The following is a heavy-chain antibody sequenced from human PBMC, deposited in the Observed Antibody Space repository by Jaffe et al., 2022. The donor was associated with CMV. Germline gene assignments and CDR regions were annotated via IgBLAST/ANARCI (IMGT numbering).Heavy chain of an antibody. Sequence: EVQLVESGGGLVQPGGSLRLSCAASGFTFSGYWMTWVRQAPGKGLEWVANINQDGSERYYVDSVKGRFTISRDNPKNSLYLQMNSLRAEDTAVYYCCSGGSWNIDYWGQGTLVTVSS. V-gene: IGHV3-7*03. D-gene: IGHD2-15*01. CDR2: INQDGSER. J-gene: IGHJ4*02. CDR1: GFTFSGYW. CDR3: CSGGSWNIDY.